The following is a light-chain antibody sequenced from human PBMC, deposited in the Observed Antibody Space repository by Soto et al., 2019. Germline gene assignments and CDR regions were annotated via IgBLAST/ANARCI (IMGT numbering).Light chain of an antibody. CDR2: EVS. CDR3: SSYTSSSTRV. V-gene: IGLV2-14*01. Sequence: HSALTQPASVSGSPGQSITISCTGTSSDVGGYNYVSWYQQHPGKAPKLMIYEVSNRPSGVSNRFSGSKSGNTASLTISGLPAEDEADYYCSSYTSSSTRVFGGGTKLTVL. CDR1: SSDVGGYNY. J-gene: IGLJ3*02.